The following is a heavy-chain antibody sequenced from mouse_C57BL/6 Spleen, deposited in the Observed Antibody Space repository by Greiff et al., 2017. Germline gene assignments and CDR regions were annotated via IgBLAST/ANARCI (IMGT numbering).Heavy chain of an antibody. Sequence: EVKLMESGGGLVQPGGSMKLSCVASGFTFSNYWMNSVRQSPEKGLEWVAQIRLKSDNYATHYAESVKGRFTISRDDSKSSVYLQMNNLRAEDTGIYYCTGSSYPDYWGQGTTLTVSS. J-gene: IGHJ2*01. CDR3: TGSSYPDY. D-gene: IGHD1-1*01. CDR1: GFTFSNYW. V-gene: IGHV6-3*01. CDR2: IRLKSDNYAT.